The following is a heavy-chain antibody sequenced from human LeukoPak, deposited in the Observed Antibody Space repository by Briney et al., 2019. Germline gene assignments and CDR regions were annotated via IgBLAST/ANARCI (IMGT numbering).Heavy chain of an antibody. J-gene: IGHJ4*02. D-gene: IGHD6-19*01. Sequence: GGSLRLSCAASGFTFSSYGMHWVRQAPGKGLEWVALISYDGTYEIYADSVKGRFTISRGNSKDTLYLQINSLTAEDTAVYYCAKEVAGLPFWGQGALVTVSS. CDR2: ISYDGTYE. CDR3: AKEVAGLPF. V-gene: IGHV3-30*18. CDR1: GFTFSSYG.